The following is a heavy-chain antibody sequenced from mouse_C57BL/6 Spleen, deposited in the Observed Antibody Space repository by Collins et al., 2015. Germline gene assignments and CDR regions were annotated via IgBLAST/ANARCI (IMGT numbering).Heavy chain of an antibody. Sequence: TSYNQKFKGKATLTVDKSSSTAYMELRSLTSEDSAVYYCARGTGSAWFAYWGQGTLVTVSA. V-gene: IGHV1-26*01. D-gene: IGHD4-1*01. CDR2: T. J-gene: IGHJ3*01. CDR3: ARGTGSAWFAY.